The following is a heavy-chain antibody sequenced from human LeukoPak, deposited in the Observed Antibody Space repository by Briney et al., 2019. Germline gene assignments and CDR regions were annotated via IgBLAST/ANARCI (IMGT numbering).Heavy chain of an antibody. CDR2: INSDGSST. CDR3: ANRRYDSSGFDY. J-gene: IGHJ4*02. V-gene: IGHV3-74*01. Sequence: PGGSLRLSCAASGFTFSYYWMHWVRQAPGKGLVWVSRINSDGSSTNYADSVKGRFTISRDNSKNTLYLQMNSLRAEDTAVYYCANRRYDSSGFDYWGQGTLVTVSS. D-gene: IGHD3-22*01. CDR1: GFTFSYYW.